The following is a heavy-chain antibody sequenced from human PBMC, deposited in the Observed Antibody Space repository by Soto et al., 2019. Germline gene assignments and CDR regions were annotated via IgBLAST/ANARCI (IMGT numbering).Heavy chain of an antibody. CDR3: VQETLTTSSWFDP. D-gene: IGHD4-4*01. Sequence: QVQLQQWGAGLLKPSETLSLTCAVYGGSFSGYYWSWIRQPPGKGLEWIGEINHSGSTNYNPSLKSRVTISVDTSKNQFSLKLSSVTAADTAVYYCVQETLTTSSWFDPWGQGTLVTVSS. V-gene: IGHV4-34*01. CDR2: INHSGST. CDR1: GGSFSGYY. J-gene: IGHJ5*02.